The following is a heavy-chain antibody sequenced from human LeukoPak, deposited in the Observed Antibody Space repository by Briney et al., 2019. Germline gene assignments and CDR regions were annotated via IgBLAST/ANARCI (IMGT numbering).Heavy chain of an antibody. CDR1: GFTFSSYW. V-gene: IGHV3-74*01. CDR3: ARDIAAAVDY. J-gene: IGHJ4*02. CDR2: INSAGIST. D-gene: IGHD6-13*01. Sequence: GGSLRLSCTASGFTFSSYWMHWVRQVPGKGLVWVSRINSAGISTNYADSVKGRFTISRDNAKNTLYPQMNSLRAEGTAIYYCARDIAAAVDYWGQGTLVTVSS.